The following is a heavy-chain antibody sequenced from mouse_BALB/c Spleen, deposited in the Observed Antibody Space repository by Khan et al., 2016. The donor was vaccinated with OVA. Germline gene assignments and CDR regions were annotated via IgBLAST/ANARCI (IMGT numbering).Heavy chain of an antibody. CDR2: VSTGGHYT. J-gene: IGHJ3*01. Sequence: EVKLVESGGDVVKPGGSLKLSCAASGFTFSTYGMSWVRQTPDKRLEWVATVSTGGHYTYYPDTVKGRFTISRDNAKKTLYLQMSSLKSEDTAIFYCARLAYYYDSEGFAYWGQGTLVTVSA. CDR3: ARLAYYYDSEGFAY. CDR1: GFTFSTYG. V-gene: IGHV5-6*02. D-gene: IGHD1-1*01.